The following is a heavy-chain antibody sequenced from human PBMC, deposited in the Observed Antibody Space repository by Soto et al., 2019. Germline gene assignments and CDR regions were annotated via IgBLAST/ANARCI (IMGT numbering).Heavy chain of an antibody. CDR3: ARESYDFWSGYLRGMDV. CDR1: GGSISSYY. Sequence: PSETLSLTCTVSGGSISSYYWSWIRQPPGKGLEWIGYIYYSGSTNYNPSLKSRVTISVDTSKNQFSLKLSSVTAADTAVYYCARESYDFWSGYLRGMDVWGQGTTVTVSS. D-gene: IGHD3-3*01. V-gene: IGHV4-59*01. J-gene: IGHJ6*02. CDR2: IYYSGST.